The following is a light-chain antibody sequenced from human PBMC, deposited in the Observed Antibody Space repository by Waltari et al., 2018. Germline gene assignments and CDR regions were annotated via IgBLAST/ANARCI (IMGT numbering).Light chain of an antibody. J-gene: IGKJ2*01. Sequence: IAMTQSPATLSVSPGESATLSCRASQTVNTNLAWYLQKPGQAPRLLIYAASKSATGIPARFSGGGSVTEFTLTISGLQSEDSAVYYCQQYNYWPGTFGQGTTLDIK. CDR3: QQYNYWPGT. V-gene: IGKV3-15*01. CDR1: QTVNTN. CDR2: AAS.